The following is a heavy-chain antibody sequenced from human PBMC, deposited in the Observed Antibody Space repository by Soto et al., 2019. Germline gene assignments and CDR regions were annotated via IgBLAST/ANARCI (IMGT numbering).Heavy chain of an antibody. CDR2: IYWDDDK. CDR1: GFSLITIGVG. Sequence: QITLKEAGPTLVKPTQTLTLTCSFSGFSLITIGVGVGWIRQPPGKALEWLALIYWDDDKGYSTSLRSRLTITKDTSRNQVVLTMTNMDPADTATYYCAHTMAQRIFDYWGQGTLVTVSS. CDR3: AHTMAQRIFDY. J-gene: IGHJ4*02. V-gene: IGHV2-5*02.